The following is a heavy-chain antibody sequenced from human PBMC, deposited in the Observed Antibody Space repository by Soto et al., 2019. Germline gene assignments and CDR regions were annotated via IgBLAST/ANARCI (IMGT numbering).Heavy chain of an antibody. V-gene: IGHV1-2*04. J-gene: IGHJ6*02. CDR2: IDPNSGGT. CDR3: ARDRVEMATIVYYYGMDV. D-gene: IGHD5-12*01. CDR1: GYTFPGYY. Sequence: GASVKVSCKASGYTFPGYYMHWVRQAPGQGLEWMGWIDPNSGGTNYAQKFQVWVTMTRYTSISTAYMELSRLRSDDTSLYYCARDRVEMATIVYYYGMDVWGQGTTVTVSS.